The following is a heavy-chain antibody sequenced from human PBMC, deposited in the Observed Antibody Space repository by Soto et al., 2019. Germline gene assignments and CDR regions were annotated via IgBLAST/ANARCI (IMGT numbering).Heavy chain of an antibody. CDR1: GFTFSIYS. V-gene: IGHV3-21*01. J-gene: IGHJ5*02. Sequence: GGSLRLSCAASGFTFSIYSMNWVRQAPGKGLEWVSSISSSSSYIYYADSVKGRFTISRDNAKNSLYLQMNSLRAEDTAVYYCARDYDFWSGYYRVNWFDPWGQGTLVTVSS. CDR2: ISSSSSYI. D-gene: IGHD3-3*01. CDR3: ARDYDFWSGYYRVNWFDP.